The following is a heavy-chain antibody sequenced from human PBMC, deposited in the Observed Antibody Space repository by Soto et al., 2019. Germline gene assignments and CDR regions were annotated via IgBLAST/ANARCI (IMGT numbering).Heavy chain of an antibody. Sequence: ASVKVSCKASGYTFTSYGISWVRQAPGQGLEWMGWISAYNGNTNYAQKLQGRVTMTTDTSTSTAYMELRSLRSDDTAVYYCARGRCSSTSCYTQIGDSYYYYMDGWGKGTTVTVSS. J-gene: IGHJ6*03. CDR2: ISAYNGNT. CDR3: ARGRCSSTSCYTQIGDSYYYYMDG. D-gene: IGHD2-2*02. CDR1: GYTFTSYG. V-gene: IGHV1-18*01.